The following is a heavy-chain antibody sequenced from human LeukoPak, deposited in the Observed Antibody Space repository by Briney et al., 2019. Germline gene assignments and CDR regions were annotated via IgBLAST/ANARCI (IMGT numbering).Heavy chain of an antibody. CDR3: ATGGGSNVYAKR. D-gene: IGHD1-14*01. CDR1: GFTFEDYG. J-gene: IGHJ4*02. CDR2: INWNGGSK. Sequence: GGSLRLSCAASGFTFEDYGMNWVRQAPGKGLEWVSAINWNGGSKRYADSAKGRFTISRDNAKDSLYLQMNSLRAEDTAVYYCATGGGSNVYAKRWGQGTLVTVSS. V-gene: IGHV3-20*04.